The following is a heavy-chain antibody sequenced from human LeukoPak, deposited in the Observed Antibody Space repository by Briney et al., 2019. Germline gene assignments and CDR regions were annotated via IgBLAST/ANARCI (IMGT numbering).Heavy chain of an antibody. V-gene: IGHV4-34*01. D-gene: IGHD4-17*01. Sequence: SSETLSLTCAVYGGSFSGYYWSWIRQPPGKGLEWIGEINHSGSTNYNPSLKSRVTIPVDTSKNQFSLKLSSVTAADTAVYYCARGGNYGDGLRCYFDYWGQGTLVTVSS. CDR3: ARGGNYGDGLRCYFDY. CDR2: INHSGST. J-gene: IGHJ4*02. CDR1: GGSFSGYY.